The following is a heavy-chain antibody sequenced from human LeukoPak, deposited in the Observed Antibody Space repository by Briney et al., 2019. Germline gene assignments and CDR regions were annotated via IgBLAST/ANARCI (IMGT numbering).Heavy chain of an antibody. V-gene: IGHV3-23*01. CDR1: GFTFSSYA. CDR3: AKDSAKKYDDY. D-gene: IGHD2/OR15-2a*01. J-gene: IGHJ4*02. CDR2: ISGSDGST. Sequence: GGSLGLSCAASGFTFSSYAMSWVRQAPGKGLEWVSGISGSDGSTNYADSVKGRFTISRENSKNTLYLQMNSLRAEDTAVYYCAKDSAKKYDDYWGQGTLVTVSS.